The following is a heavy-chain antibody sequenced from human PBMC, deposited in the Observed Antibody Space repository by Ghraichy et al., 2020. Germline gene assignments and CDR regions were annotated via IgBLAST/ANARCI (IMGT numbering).Heavy chain of an antibody. Sequence: GGSLRLSCAASAFIFSNYGMHWVRQAPGKGLKWVAVISHDGSSKSYADSVKGRFTISRDDSKNTLYLQMNSLRTEDTAVYYCAKDRSSTWSFDYWGQGTLVTVSS. CDR3: AKDRSSTWSFDY. J-gene: IGHJ4*02. D-gene: IGHD6-13*01. CDR2: ISHDGSSK. V-gene: IGHV3-30*18. CDR1: AFIFSNYG.